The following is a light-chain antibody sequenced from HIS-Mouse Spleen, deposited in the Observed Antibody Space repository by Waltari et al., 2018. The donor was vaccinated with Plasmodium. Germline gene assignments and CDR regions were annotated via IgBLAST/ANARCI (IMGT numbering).Light chain of an antibody. CDR2: DVS. CDR1: SSDVGGYNY. V-gene: IGLV2-11*01. J-gene: IGLJ2*01. CDR3: CSYAGSYTLV. Sequence: QSALTQPRPVSGSPGQPVTIPCTGTSSDVGGYNYVSWYQQHPGKAPNHMIYDVSKRPSGVPDRFSGSKSGNTASLTISGLQAEDEADYYCCSYAGSYTLVFGGGTKLTVL.